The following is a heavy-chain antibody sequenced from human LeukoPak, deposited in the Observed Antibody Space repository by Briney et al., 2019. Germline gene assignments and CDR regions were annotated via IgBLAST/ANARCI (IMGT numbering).Heavy chain of an antibody. CDR1: GYSFTGYW. Sequence: GESLKISCKSDGYSFTGYWIGWVRQAPGQGLEWMGWINPNSGGTNYAQKFQGRVTMTRDTSISTAYMEVSRLRSDDTAVYYCARAQTATAGTVFDYWGQGTLVTVSS. V-gene: IGHV1-2*02. D-gene: IGHD6-13*01. CDR3: ARAQTATAGTVFDY. J-gene: IGHJ4*02. CDR2: INPNSGGT.